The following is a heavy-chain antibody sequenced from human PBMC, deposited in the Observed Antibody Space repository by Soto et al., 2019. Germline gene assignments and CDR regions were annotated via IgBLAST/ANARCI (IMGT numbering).Heavy chain of an antibody. CDR2: MNPRSGGT. D-gene: IGHD4-4*01. CDR3: ARSHDSTSYPLDL. J-gene: IGHJ5*02. Sequence: VYSKTSAYTVTNYYTHWVRQAPGQGLEWMGRMNPRSGGTKYAQAFQDRVTMARDASISTDYMEVTSLTHGDTVVYFRARSHDSTSYPLDLCCPGILVSVSS. V-gene: IGHV1-2*05. CDR1: AYTVTNYY.